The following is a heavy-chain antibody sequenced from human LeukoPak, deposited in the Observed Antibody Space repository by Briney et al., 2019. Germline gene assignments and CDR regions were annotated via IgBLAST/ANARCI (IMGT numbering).Heavy chain of an antibody. D-gene: IGHD6-13*01. CDR1: GFTFTNYE. CDR2: ISASGSSI. J-gene: IGHJ4*02. CDR3: ARGRIGAAGARFDY. V-gene: IGHV3-48*03. Sequence: GGSLRLSCAASGFTFTNYELNWVRQAPGKGLEWVSYISASGSSIYYADSVKGRFTISRDNAKNSLYLQMNSLRVEDTAVYYCARGRIGAAGARFDYWGQGTLVTVSS.